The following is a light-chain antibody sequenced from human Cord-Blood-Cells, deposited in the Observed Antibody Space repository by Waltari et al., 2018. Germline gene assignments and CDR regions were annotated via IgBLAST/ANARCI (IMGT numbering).Light chain of an antibody. V-gene: IGKV3-15*01. CDR2: GAS. CDR3: QQYNNWPPWT. Sequence: EIVMTHSPATLSVSPGERATLSCSASQSVSSNLAWYQHKLGQAPRLLIYGASTRATGIPARFSGSGSGTEFTLTISSLQSEDFAVYYCQQYNNWPPWTFGQGTKVEIK. J-gene: IGKJ1*01. CDR1: QSVSSN.